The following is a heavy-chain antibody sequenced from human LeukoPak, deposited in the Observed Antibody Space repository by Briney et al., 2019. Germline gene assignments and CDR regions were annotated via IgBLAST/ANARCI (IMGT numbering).Heavy chain of an antibody. CDR1: GFTVSSNY. V-gene: IGHV3-53*01. D-gene: IGHD6-19*01. Sequence: PGGSLRLSCAASGFTVSSNYMSWVRQAPGKGLEWVSVIYSGGGTYYADSVKGRFTISRDNSKNTLYLQMNSLRAEDTAVYYCARAPKMYSSGWYGVYFDYWGQGTLVTVSS. J-gene: IGHJ4*02. CDR2: IYSGGGT. CDR3: ARAPKMYSSGWYGVYFDY.